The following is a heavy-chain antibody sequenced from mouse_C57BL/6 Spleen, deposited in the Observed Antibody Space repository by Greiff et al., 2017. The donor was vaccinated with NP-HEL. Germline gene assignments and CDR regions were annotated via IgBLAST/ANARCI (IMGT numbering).Heavy chain of an antibody. V-gene: IGHV2-2*01. Sequence: VKLVESGPGLVQPSQSLSITCTVSGFSLTSYGVHWVRQSPGKGLEWLGVIWSGGSTDYNAAFISRLSISKDNSKSQVFFKMNSLQADDTAIYYCARDYGSSYDWFAYWGQGTLVTVSA. CDR2: IWSGGST. J-gene: IGHJ3*01. CDR3: ARDYGSSYDWFAY. CDR1: GFSLTSYG. D-gene: IGHD1-1*01.